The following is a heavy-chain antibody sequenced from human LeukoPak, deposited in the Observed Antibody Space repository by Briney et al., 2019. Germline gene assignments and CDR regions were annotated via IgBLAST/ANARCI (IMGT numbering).Heavy chain of an antibody. CDR2: ISAYNGNT. D-gene: IGHD3-10*01. V-gene: IGHV1-18*01. J-gene: IGHJ4*02. CDR3: ASRPITMVRGVIMEY. CDR1: GYTFTSYG. Sequence: ASVKVSCKASGYTFTSYGISWVRQAPGQGLEWMGWISAYNGNTNYAQKLQGRVTMTTDTSTSTAYMELRSLRSDDTAVYYCASRPITMVRGVIMEYWGQGTLVTVSS.